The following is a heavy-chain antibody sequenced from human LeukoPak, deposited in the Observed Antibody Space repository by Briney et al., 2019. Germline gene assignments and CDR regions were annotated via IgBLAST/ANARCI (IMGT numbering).Heavy chain of an antibody. V-gene: IGHV4-59*11. CDR2: IYYSGST. CDR3: ARGAGLRLGELSSPLDY. CDR1: GGSISSHY. J-gene: IGHJ4*02. Sequence: SETLSLTCTVSGGSISSHYWSWIQQPPGKGLEWIGYIYYSGSTNYNPSLKSRVTISVDTSKNQFSLKLSSVTAADTAVYYCARGAGLRLGELSSPLDYWGQGTLVTVSS. D-gene: IGHD3-16*02.